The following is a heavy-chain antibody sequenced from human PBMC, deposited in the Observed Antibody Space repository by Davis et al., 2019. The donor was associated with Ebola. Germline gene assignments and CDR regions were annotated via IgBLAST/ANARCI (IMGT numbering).Heavy chain of an antibody. Sequence: GESLKISCAASGFTFSNYAMNWVRQAPGKGLEWVAFIRYDGSNKYYADSVKGRFTISRYNSKNTLYLQMNSLRAEDTAVYYCAKERMTYQLLSNWFDPWGQGTLVTVSS. CDR3: AKERMTYQLLSNWFDP. CDR1: GFTFSNYA. J-gene: IGHJ5*02. D-gene: IGHD2-2*01. CDR2: IRYDGSNK. V-gene: IGHV3-30*02.